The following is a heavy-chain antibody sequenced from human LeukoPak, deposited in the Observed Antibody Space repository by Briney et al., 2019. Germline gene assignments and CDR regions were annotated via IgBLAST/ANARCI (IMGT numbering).Heavy chain of an antibody. Sequence: ASVKVSCKASGYTFTGYYMHWVRQAPGQGLEWMGWINPNSGGTNYAQKFQGRVTMTRDTSISTAYMELSRLRSDDTAVYYCARDGKDCSSTSCSDYYYYYMDVWGKGTTVTVSS. CDR3: ARDGKDCSSTSCSDYYYYYMDV. CDR1: GYTFTGYY. V-gene: IGHV1-2*02. CDR2: INPNSGGT. D-gene: IGHD2-2*01. J-gene: IGHJ6*03.